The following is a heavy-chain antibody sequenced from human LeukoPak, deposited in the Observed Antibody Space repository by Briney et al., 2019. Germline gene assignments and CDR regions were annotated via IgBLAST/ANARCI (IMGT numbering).Heavy chain of an antibody. CDR3: ACSSALWVY. CDR1: GFTFSDYA. J-gene: IGHJ4*02. D-gene: IGHD2-2*01. CDR2: ISSSSSYI. Sequence: NPGGSLRLSCAASGFTFSDYALIWVRQAPGKGLEWVSSISSSSSYIYYADSVKGRFTISRDNAKNSLYLQMNSLRAEDTAVYYCACSSALWVYWGQGTLVTVSS. V-gene: IGHV3-21*01.